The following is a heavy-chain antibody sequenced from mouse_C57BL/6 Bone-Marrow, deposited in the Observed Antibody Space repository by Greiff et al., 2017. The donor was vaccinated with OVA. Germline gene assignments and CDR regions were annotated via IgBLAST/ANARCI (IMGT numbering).Heavy chain of an antibody. V-gene: IGHV1-69*01. CDR1: GYTFTSYW. Sequence: QVQLQQPGAELVMPGASVKLSCKASGYTFTSYWMPWVKQRPGQGLEWIGEIDPSDSYTNYNQKFKGKSTLTVDKSSSTAYMQLSSLTSEDSAVYYCARGYGSSYDWGQGTTLTVSS. D-gene: IGHD1-1*01. CDR2: IDPSDSYT. CDR3: ARGYGSSYD. J-gene: IGHJ2*01.